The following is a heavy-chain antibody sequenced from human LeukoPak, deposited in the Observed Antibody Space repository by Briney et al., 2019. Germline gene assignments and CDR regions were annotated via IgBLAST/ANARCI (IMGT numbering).Heavy chain of an antibody. V-gene: IGHV3-9*01. Sequence: QPGGSLRLSCAASGFTFDDYAMHWVRQAPGKGLEWVSGISWNSGSIGYADSVKGRFTISRDNAKNSLYLQMNSLRAEDTALYYCAKDITMVRGVFDYWGQGTLVTVSS. D-gene: IGHD3-10*01. CDR3: AKDITMVRGVFDY. J-gene: IGHJ4*02. CDR2: ISWNSGSI. CDR1: GFTFDDYA.